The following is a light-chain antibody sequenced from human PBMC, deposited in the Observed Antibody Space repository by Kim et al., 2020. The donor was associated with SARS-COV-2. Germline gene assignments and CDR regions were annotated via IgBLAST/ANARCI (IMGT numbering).Light chain of an antibody. CDR1: VLARKY. CDR2: GDS. J-gene: IGLJ1*01. V-gene: IGLV3-27*01. CDR3: YSTADNNRGV. Sequence: VSPGQTARITCSGDVLARKYARWFQQKPGQAPVLGIYGDSERPSGIPERFSGSSSGTTVTLTISGAQVEDEADYYCYSTADNNRGVFGTGTKVTVL.